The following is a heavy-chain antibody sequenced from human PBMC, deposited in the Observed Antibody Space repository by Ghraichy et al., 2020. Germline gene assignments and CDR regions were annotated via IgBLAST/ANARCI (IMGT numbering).Heavy chain of an antibody. V-gene: IGHV4-31*03. CDR1: GGSISSGAYY. Sequence: SETLSLTCTVSGGSISSGAYYWSWIRQHPGKGLEWIGYIYSSGSTYYNPSLKSRVTISVDTSKNQFSLKLSSVTAADTAVYYCASSGRILWFGEFGWGQGTLVTVSS. D-gene: IGHD3-10*01. J-gene: IGHJ4*02. CDR3: ASSGRILWFGEFG. CDR2: IYSSGST.